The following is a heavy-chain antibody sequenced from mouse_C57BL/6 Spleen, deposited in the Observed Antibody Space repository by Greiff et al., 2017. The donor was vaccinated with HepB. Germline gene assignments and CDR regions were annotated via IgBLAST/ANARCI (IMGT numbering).Heavy chain of an antibody. Sequence: VQLQQSGAELVRPGASVKLSCKASGYTFTDYYINWVKQRPGQGLEWIARIYPGSGNTYYNEKFKGKATLTAEKSSSTAYMQLSSLPSEDSAVYFCAKESTVVAKDAIDYWGQGTSVTVSS. V-gene: IGHV1-76*01. CDR3: AKESTVVAKDAIDY. J-gene: IGHJ4*01. CDR1: GYTFTDYY. CDR2: IYPGSGNT. D-gene: IGHD1-1*01.